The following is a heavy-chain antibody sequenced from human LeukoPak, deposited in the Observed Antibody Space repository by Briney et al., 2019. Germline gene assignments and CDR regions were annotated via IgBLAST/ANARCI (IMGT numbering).Heavy chain of an antibody. D-gene: IGHD2-2*01. CDR2: IYPGDSDT. CDR1: GYSFTSYW. Sequence: GESLKISCKGSGYSFTSYWIGWVRQMPGKGLEWMGIIYPGDSDTRYSPSFQGQVTISADKSSSTAYLQWSSLKASDTAMYYCARQGCSSTSCYTYWGQGTLVTVSS. CDR3: ARQGCSSTSCYTY. V-gene: IGHV5-51*01. J-gene: IGHJ4*02.